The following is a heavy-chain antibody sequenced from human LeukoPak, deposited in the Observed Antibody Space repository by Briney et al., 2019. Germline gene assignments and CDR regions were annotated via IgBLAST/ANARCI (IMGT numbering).Heavy chain of an antibody. CDR3: ATGLYSRSYNWFDP. Sequence: GGSLRLSCAASGFTFSSYSMNWVRQAPGKGLEWVSSISSSSSYIYYADSVKGRFTISRDNAKNSLYLQMNSLRAEDTAVYYCATGLYSRSYNWFDPWGQGTLVTVSS. D-gene: IGHD5-18*01. J-gene: IGHJ5*02. CDR2: ISSSSSYI. V-gene: IGHV3-21*01. CDR1: GFTFSSYS.